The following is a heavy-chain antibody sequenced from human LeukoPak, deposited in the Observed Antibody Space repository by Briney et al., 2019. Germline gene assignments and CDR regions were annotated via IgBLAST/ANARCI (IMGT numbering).Heavy chain of an antibody. J-gene: IGHJ4*02. CDR2: ISGSGGST. Sequence: GGSLRLSCAASGFTFRSYAMSWVRQAPGKGLEWVSAISGSGGSTYYADSVKGRFTISRDNSKNTLYLQMNSLRAEDTAVYYCATDCSSTSCLPFDYWGQGTLVTVSS. CDR3: ATDCSSTSCLPFDY. V-gene: IGHV3-23*01. CDR1: GFTFRSYA. D-gene: IGHD2-2*01.